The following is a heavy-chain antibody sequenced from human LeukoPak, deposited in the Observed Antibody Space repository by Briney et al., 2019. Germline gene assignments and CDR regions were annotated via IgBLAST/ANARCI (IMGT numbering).Heavy chain of an antibody. J-gene: IGHJ4*02. CDR3: ANLHYDILTGYIYYFDY. V-gene: IGHV3-74*01. CDR2: IKTDGSIT. Sequence: GGSLRLSCAASGFSFSVYWMHWVRQAPGKGPVWVSRIKTDGSITDYADFVKGRFTISRDNAKNTLYLQMNSLRAEDTAVYYCANLHYDILTGYIYYFDYWGQGTLVTVSS. D-gene: IGHD3-9*01. CDR1: GFSFSVYW.